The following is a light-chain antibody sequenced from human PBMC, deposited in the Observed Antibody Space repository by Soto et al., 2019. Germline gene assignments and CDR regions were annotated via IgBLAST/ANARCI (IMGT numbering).Light chain of an antibody. J-gene: IGKJ4*01. CDR2: GAS. CDR3: KQYGSSPF. V-gene: IGKV3-20*01. Sequence: EIVLTQSPGTLSLSPGERATLSCRASQSVSSSYLAWYQQKPGQAPRLLIYGASSRATGIPDRFSGSGSGTDFTLTISRLEPEDFAVYYCKQYGSSPFFGGGTKVEIK. CDR1: QSVSSSY.